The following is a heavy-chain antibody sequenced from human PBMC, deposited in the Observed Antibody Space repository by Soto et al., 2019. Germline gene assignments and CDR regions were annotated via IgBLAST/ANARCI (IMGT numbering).Heavy chain of an antibody. V-gene: IGHV4-39*01. D-gene: IGHD3-16*01. Sequence: QPQLQESGPGLVKPSETLSLTCTVSGGSIISDHYYWAWIRQPPGKGLEWIGNMHYSGNTYQNPPLKSRVTIFVDTSKNQFSLHLSSVTAADTAVYYCARHGGNKFDYWGQGTLVTVSS. J-gene: IGHJ4*02. CDR2: MHYSGNT. CDR3: ARHGGNKFDY. CDR1: GGSIISDHYY.